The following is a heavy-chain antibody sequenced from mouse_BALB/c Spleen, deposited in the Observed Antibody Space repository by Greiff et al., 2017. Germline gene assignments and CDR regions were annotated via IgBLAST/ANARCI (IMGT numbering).Heavy chain of an antibody. CDR3: ARETTGAY. V-gene: IGHV5-6-3*01. CDR2: INSNGGST. D-gene: IGHD1-1*01. Sequence: EVKVVESGGGLVQPGGSLKLSCAASGFTFSSYGMSWVRQTPDKRLELVATINSNGGSTYYPDSVKGRFTISRDNAKNTLYLQMSSLKSEDTAMYYCARETTGAYWGKGTLVTVSA. J-gene: IGHJ3*01. CDR1: GFTFSSYG.